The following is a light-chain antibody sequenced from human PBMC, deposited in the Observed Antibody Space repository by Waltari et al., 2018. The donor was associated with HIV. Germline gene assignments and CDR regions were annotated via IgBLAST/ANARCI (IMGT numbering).Light chain of an antibody. CDR3: QSYDSGLSVV. CDR1: SSNLGAGFD. J-gene: IGLJ3*02. V-gene: IGLV1-40*01. Sequence: QSVLTQPPSVSGAPGQRVTISCTGNSSNLGAGFDVPWYQQVPETAPKLLIYGDANRPSGVPDRVAGSKSGTSASLAITGLQAEDEADYDCQSYDSGLSVVFSGGTKLTVL. CDR2: GDA.